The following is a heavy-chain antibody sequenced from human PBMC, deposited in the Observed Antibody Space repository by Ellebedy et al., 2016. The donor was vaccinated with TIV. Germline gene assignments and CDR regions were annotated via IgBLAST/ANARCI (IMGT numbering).Heavy chain of an antibody. J-gene: IGHJ4*02. Sequence: SVKVSXKASGGTFSSYAISWVRQAPGQGLEWMGGIIPIFGTANYAQKFQGRVTITADESTSTAYMELSSLRSEDTAVYYCARGYNWNPERFDYWGQGTLVTVSS. CDR2: IIPIFGTA. V-gene: IGHV1-69*13. CDR1: GGTFSSYA. CDR3: ARGYNWNPERFDY. D-gene: IGHD1-20*01.